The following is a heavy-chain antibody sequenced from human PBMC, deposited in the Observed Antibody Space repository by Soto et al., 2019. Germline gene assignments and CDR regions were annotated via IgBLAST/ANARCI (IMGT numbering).Heavy chain of an antibody. Sequence: QVQLQESGPGLVKPSETLSLTCTVSGGSVSSGSYYWSWIRQPPGKGLEWIGYIYYSGSTNYNPPLKSRVTLSVDTSKNQFSLKLSSVTAADTAVYYCARESQVYFDYWGQGTLVTVSS. CDR3: ARESQVYFDY. V-gene: IGHV4-61*01. CDR2: IYYSGST. CDR1: GGSVSSGSYY. J-gene: IGHJ4*02.